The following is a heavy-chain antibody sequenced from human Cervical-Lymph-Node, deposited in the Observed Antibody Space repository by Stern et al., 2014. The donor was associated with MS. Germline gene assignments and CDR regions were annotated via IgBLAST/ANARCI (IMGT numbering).Heavy chain of an antibody. V-gene: IGHV5-10-1*01. D-gene: IGHD3-22*01. CDR2: IDPSDSYT. J-gene: IGHJ4*02. CDR1: GYSFTSYW. Sequence: EVQLVESGAEVKKPGESLRISCKGSGYSFTSYWISWVRQMPGKGLEWMGRIDPSDSYTNYSPSFQGHVTISADKSISTAYLQWSSLKASDTAMYYCARQSRSYDSTIGYYSGYDYWGQGTLVTVSS. CDR3: ARQSRSYDSTIGYYSGYDY.